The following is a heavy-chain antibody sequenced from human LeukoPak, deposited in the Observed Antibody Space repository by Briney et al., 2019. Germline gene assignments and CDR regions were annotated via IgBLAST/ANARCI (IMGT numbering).Heavy chain of an antibody. CDR1: GFDCSRYW. V-gene: IGHV3-7*03. CDR2: IEQDGGEE. J-gene: IGHJ4*02. Sequence: GGSLRLSCAASGFDCSRYWMTWVRQAPGKGLEGVANIEQDGGEEYYVDSVKGRFTLSRDNAKNPLYLQMNSLRVEDTAVYYCVRGRYVDWLFDYWGQGTLVTVSS. D-gene: IGHD3-9*01. CDR3: VRGRYVDWLFDY.